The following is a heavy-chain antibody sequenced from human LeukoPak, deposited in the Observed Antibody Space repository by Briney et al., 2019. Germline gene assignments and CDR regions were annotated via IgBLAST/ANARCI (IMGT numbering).Heavy chain of an antibody. CDR2: IYYSGST. V-gene: IGHV4-39*01. Sequence: PSETLSLTCTVSGGSISSSSYYWGWIRQPPGKGLEWIGSIYYSGSTYYNPPLKSRVTISVDTSKNQFSLKLSSVTAADTAVYYCARTTWIQLWLAYYYYGMDVWGQGTTVTVSS. J-gene: IGHJ6*02. CDR1: GGSISSSSYY. CDR3: ARTTWIQLWLAYYYYGMDV. D-gene: IGHD5-18*01.